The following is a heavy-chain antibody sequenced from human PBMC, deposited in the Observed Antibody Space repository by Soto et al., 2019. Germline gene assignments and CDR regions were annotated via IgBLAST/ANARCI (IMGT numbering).Heavy chain of an antibody. J-gene: IGHJ5*02. Sequence: PSETLSLTCAVSGGSISSGGYSWSWIRQPPGKGLEWIGYIYHSGSTYYNPSLKSRVTISVDRSKNQLSLKLSSVNAADTAVYYCARSYGLNWFDPWGQGTLVTVSS. CDR3: ARSYGLNWFDP. CDR1: GGSISSGGYS. CDR2: IYHSGST. V-gene: IGHV4-30-2*01. D-gene: IGHD5-18*01.